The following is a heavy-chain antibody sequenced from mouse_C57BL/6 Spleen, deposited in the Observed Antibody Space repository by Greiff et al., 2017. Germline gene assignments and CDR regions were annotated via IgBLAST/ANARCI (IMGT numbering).Heavy chain of an antibody. CDR3: TAPSDHGSSNDY. CDR1: GFNIKDYY. D-gene: IGHD1-1*01. CDR2: IDPEDGDT. V-gene: IGHV14-1*01. Sequence: EVQLQQSGAELVRPGASVKLSCTASGFNIKDYYMHWVKQRPEQGLEWIGRIDPEDGDTKYDPKFQGKATMTADKSSNTAYLQLSSLTSDDAAVDYYTAPSDHGSSNDYWGQGTTLTVSS. J-gene: IGHJ2*01.